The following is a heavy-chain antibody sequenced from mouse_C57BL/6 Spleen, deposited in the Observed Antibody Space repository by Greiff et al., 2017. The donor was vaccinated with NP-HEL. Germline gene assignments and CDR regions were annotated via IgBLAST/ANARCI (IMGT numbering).Heavy chain of an antibody. Sequence: DVKLVESAGGLVQPGSSMKLSCTASGFTFSDYYMAWVRQVPEKGLEWVANINYDGSSTYYLDSLKSRFIISRDNAKNILYLQMSSLKSEDTATYYCAREGTGPYDFDYWGQGTTLTVSS. V-gene: IGHV5-16*01. D-gene: IGHD4-1*01. CDR3: AREGTGPYDFDY. J-gene: IGHJ2*01. CDR1: GFTFSDYY. CDR2: INYDGSST.